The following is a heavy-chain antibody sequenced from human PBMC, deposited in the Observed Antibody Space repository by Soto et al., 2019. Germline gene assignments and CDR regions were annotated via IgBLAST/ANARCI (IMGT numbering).Heavy chain of an antibody. D-gene: IGHD3-3*01. Sequence: QEQLVESGGGVVQPGRSLRLSCAASGFTFSSYGMHWVRQAPGKGLEWVAVIWYDGSRQFYADSVKGRFAISRDNSKDTLYLQMSSLRVDDTAVYYCARDQLDRSKPRETRYFDVWGTGTLLTVSS. CDR3: ARDQLDRSKPRETRYFDV. CDR2: IWYDGSRQ. V-gene: IGHV3-33*01. CDR1: GFTFSSYG. J-gene: IGHJ4*02.